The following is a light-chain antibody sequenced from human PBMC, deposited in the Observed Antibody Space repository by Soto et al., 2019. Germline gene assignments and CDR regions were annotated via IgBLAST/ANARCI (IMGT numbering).Light chain of an antibody. Sequence: DIQMTQSPSTLSASVGDRVTITCRASQGISNWLAWYQQKPGKAPKLLIYDASTLESGVPSRFSGSGSGTDFTLSISSLQPDDFGTYYCQQYNSYSWTFGQGTKVDIK. J-gene: IGKJ1*01. V-gene: IGKV1-5*01. CDR2: DAS. CDR1: QGISNW. CDR3: QQYNSYSWT.